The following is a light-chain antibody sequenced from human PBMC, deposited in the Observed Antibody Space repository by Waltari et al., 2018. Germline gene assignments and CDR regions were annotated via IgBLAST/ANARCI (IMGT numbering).Light chain of an antibody. J-gene: IGKJ1*01. V-gene: IGKV1-39*01. CDR3: QQSSRTPPWT. CDR2: AVS. Sequence: DIQMTQSPSSLSASVGDSVTITCRASQSISTYLNWYQQKPGKAPKLLISAVSSLQSGVPSRFSGSGSGTDFALTISSLQPEDCATYYCQQSSRTPPWTFGQGTQVEIK. CDR1: QSISTY.